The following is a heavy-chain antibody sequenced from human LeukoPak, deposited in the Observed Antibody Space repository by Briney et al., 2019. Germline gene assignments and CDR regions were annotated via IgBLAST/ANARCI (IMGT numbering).Heavy chain of an antibody. D-gene: IGHD6-13*01. CDR1: GFTFSSYS. CDR3: ARDALGQLVHGYFDY. Sequence: GGSLRLSCAASGFTFSSYSMNWVRQAPGKGLEWVSYISSSSSTIYYADSVKGRFTISRDNAKNSLYLQMNSLRAEDTAVYYCARDALGQLVHGYFDYWGQGTLVTVSS. V-gene: IGHV3-48*01. J-gene: IGHJ4*02. CDR2: ISSSSSTI.